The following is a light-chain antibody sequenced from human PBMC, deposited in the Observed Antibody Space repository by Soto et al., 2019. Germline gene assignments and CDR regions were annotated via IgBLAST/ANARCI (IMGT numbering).Light chain of an antibody. J-gene: IGLJ1*01. CDR3: AAWDDILNGYV. V-gene: IGLV2-8*01. CDR2: EVS. Sequence: QSALTQPPSASGSPGQSVTISCTGTSSDIGAYIYVSWYQQHPGKAPKLMISEVSRRPSGVPERFSGSKSGTSASLVIRGLQSEDEADYYCAAWDDILNGYVFGGGTKLTVL. CDR1: SSDIGAYIY.